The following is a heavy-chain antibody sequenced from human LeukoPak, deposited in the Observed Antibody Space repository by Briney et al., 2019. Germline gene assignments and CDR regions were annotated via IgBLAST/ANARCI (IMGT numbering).Heavy chain of an antibody. V-gene: IGHV3-48*03. CDR3: SRDQTPYY. CDR1: GFTFSSYE. Sequence: GGSLRLSCAASGFTFSSYEMNWVRQAPGKGLEWVSYISSSGRTIYYADSVKGRFTISRDHAKNSLYLQMNSLITEDTAVYYCSRDQTPYYWGQGTLVTVSS. J-gene: IGHJ4*02. CDR2: ISSSGRTI.